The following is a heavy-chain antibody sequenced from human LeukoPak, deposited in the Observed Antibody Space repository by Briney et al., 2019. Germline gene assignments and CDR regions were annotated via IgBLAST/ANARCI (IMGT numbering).Heavy chain of an antibody. CDR1: GFTFDDYA. V-gene: IGHV3-9*01. Sequence: GGSLRLSCAASGFTFDDYAMHWVRQAPGKGLEWVSGISWNSGSIGYADSVKGRFTISRDNAKNSPYLQMNSLRAEDTALYYCAKDKGISGGLGYFDYWGQGTLVTVSS. CDR3: AKDKGISGGLGYFDY. CDR2: ISWNSGSI. J-gene: IGHJ4*02. D-gene: IGHD1-26*01.